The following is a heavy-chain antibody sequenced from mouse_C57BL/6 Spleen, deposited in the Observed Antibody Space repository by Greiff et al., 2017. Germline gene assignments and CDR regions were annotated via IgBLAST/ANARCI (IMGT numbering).Heavy chain of an antibody. V-gene: IGHV1-81*01. D-gene: IGHD1-1*01. CDR1: GYTFTSYG. J-gene: IGHJ1*03. CDR2: IYPRSGNT. CDR3: ARALITTVVATRYFDV. Sequence: VQLQESGAELARPGASVKLSCKASGYTFTSYGISWVKQRTGQGLEWIGEIYPRSGNTYYNEKFKGKATLTADKSSSTAYMELRSLTSEDSAVYFWARALITTVVATRYFDVWGTGTTVTVSS.